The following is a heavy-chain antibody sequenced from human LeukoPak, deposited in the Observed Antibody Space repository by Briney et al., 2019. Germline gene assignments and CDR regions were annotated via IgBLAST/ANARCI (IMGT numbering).Heavy chain of an antibody. CDR3: ARDDFSGDSYYYYYYMDV. D-gene: IGHD4-11*01. J-gene: IGHJ6*03. CDR2: TYYRSKWYN. Sequence: SQTLSLTCAISGDSVSSNSAAWNWVRQSPSRGLEWLGRTYYRSKWYNDYAVSVKSRITINPDTSKNQFSLQLNSVTPEDTAVYYCARDDFSGDSYYYYYYMDVWGKGITVTVSS. V-gene: IGHV6-1*01. CDR1: GDSVSSNSAA.